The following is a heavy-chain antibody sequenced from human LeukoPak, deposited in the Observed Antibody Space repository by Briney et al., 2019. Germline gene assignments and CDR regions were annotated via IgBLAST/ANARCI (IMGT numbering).Heavy chain of an antibody. J-gene: IGHJ6*04. CDR3: ARISSGRNLDV. D-gene: IGHD3-22*01. V-gene: IGHV4-39*01. Sequence: SETLSLTCTVSGGSISSGSYYWGWTRQPPGKGLEWLANIYYSGSTYFNPSLKSRVTIFVDTSQNQFSLRLSSVTAADTAVYYCARISSGRNLDVWGKGTTVTVSS. CDR2: IYYSGST. CDR1: GGSISSGSYY.